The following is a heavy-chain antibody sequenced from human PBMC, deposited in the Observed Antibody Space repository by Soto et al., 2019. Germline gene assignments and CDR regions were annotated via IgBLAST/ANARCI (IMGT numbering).Heavy chain of an antibody. D-gene: IGHD3-10*01. J-gene: IGHJ4*02. V-gene: IGHV4-30-2*01. CDR2: IYHSGST. CDR1: GGSISSGGYS. Sequence: SETLSLTCAVSGGSISSGGYSWSWIRQPPGKGLEWIGYIYHSGSTYYNPSLKSRVTISVDRSKNQFSLKLSSVTAADTAVYYCARLAFTAGMDYWGQGTLVTVSS. CDR3: ARLAFTAGMDY.